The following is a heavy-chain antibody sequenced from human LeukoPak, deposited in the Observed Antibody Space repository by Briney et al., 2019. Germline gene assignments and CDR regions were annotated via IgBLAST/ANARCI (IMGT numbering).Heavy chain of an antibody. CDR1: GDSDSRSDSY. CDR3: ARRRYYDSSGYLE. D-gene: IGHD3-22*01. J-gene: IGHJ1*01. Sequence: SETLSLTCTIFGDSDSRSDSYWDWIRQPPGKGLEWIGTIYYSGRTYYSPSLKSRVTLSVDMSNNQFSLTLSSVTAADTALYFCARRRYYDSSGYLEWGQGTLVTVSS. V-gene: IGHV4-39*01. CDR2: IYYSGRT.